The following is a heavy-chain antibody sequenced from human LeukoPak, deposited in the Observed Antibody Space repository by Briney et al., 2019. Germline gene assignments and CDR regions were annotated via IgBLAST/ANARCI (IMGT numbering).Heavy chain of an antibody. J-gene: IGHJ4*02. CDR1: GGSFSGYY. Sequence: SETLSLTCAVYGGSFSGYYWSWIRQPPGKGLEWIGEINHSGSTNYNPSLKSRVTISVDTSKNQFSLKLSSVTAADTAVYYCASGLYSKDDYWGQGTLVTVCS. V-gene: IGHV4-34*01. CDR3: ASGLYSKDDY. CDR2: INHSGST. D-gene: IGHD6-13*01.